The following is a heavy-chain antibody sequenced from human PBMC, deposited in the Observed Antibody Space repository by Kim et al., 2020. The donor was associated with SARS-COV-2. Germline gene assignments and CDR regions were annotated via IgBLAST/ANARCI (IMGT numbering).Heavy chain of an antibody. D-gene: IGHD3-10*01. J-gene: IGHJ5*02. CDR3: ARVKIQLLWFGDPLGNWFDP. CDR2: IYYSGST. CDR1: GGSISSYY. V-gene: IGHV4-59*01. Sequence: SETLSLTCTVSGGSISSYYWSWIRQPPGKGLEWIGYIYYSGSTNYNPSLKSRVTISVDTSKNQFSLKLSSVTAADTAVYYCARVKIQLLWFGDPLGNWFDPWGQGTLVTVSS.